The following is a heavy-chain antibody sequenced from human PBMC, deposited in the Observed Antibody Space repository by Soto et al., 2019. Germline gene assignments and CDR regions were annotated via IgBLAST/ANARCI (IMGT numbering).Heavy chain of an antibody. CDR1: GFTFSNYV. D-gene: IGHD3-10*01. CDR2: ISGSGDHT. V-gene: IGHV3-23*01. J-gene: IGHJ4*02. Sequence: GGSLRLSCAASGFTFSNYVMSWVRQAPGKGLEWVSSISGSGDHTYDAVSVKGRFTISRDDSKNTAYLRMNSLKTEDTAVYYCTQTGVLAAFDHWGQGTVVTVSS. CDR3: TQTGVLAAFDH.